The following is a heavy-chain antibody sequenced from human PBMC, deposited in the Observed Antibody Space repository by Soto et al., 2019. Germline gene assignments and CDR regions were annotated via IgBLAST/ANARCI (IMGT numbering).Heavy chain of an antibody. Sequence: GGSLRLSCAASGFTFSNYAMSWVRQAPGKGLERVSGITGSGGNTYYADSVKGRFTISRDNSKNTLYLQMNSLRDEDTAVYYCAKGSLGYCSAYTCYPFDNWGQGTLVTVSS. CDR3: AKGSLGYCSAYTCYPFDN. D-gene: IGHD2-15*01. J-gene: IGHJ4*02. CDR2: ITGSGGNT. V-gene: IGHV3-23*01. CDR1: GFTFSNYA.